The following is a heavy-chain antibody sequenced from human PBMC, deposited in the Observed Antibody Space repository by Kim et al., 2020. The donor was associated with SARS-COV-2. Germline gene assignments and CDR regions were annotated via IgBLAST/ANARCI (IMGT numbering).Heavy chain of an antibody. CDR3: ARSPSYGSGSYRAFDI. J-gene: IGHJ3*02. D-gene: IGHD3-10*01. Sequence: SLKSRVTISVDKSKNQFSLKLSSVTAADTAVYYCARSPSYGSGSYRAFDIWGQGTMVTVSS. V-gene: IGHV4-4*02.